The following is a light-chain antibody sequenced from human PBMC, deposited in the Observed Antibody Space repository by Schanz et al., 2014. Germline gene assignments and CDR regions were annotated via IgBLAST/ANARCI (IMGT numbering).Light chain of an antibody. CDR1: QSVRSY. CDR2: DTF. V-gene: IGKV3-11*01. J-gene: IGKJ1*01. CDR3: QQYNNWPPWT. Sequence: EIVLTQSPATLSLSPGERATLSCRASQSVRSYLAWYQHKPGQTPRLLIYDTFNRATGIPARFSGSGSGTEFTLTISSLQSEDFAVYYCQQYNNWPPWTFGQGTKVEIK.